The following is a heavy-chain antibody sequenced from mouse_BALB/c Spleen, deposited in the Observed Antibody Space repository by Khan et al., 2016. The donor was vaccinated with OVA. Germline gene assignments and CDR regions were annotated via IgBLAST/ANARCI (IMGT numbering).Heavy chain of an antibody. V-gene: IGHV9-3-1*01. CDR3: GRPPYFSYVMDN. CDR2: INTYTGEP. CDR1: GHTFTKYG. D-gene: IGHD2-10*01. J-gene: IGHJ4*01. Sequence: QIQLVQSGPELKKPGETVKISCKASGHTFTKYGMNWVKQTPGEGLKWMGWINTYTGEPTYADDFNGRFAFSLETSANTAYLQINNLKNEDTATYFCGRPPYFSYVMDNWGQGTSVTVSS.